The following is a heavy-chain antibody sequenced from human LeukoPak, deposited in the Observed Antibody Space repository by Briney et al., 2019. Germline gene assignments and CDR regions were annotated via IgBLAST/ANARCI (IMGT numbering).Heavy chain of an antibody. CDR3: ASVLVVAAFIDY. Sequence: PSQTLSLTCTVSGGSISSGDYYGSRIRQPPGEGLEWIGDFYYSGSTYYKPSLKSRVTTSVDTSKTQFSRKLSSVTAADTAVYYCASVLVVAAFIDYWGEGTLVTVSS. D-gene: IGHD2-15*01. J-gene: IGHJ4*02. V-gene: IGHV4-30-4*01. CDR1: GGSISSGDYY. CDR2: FYYSGST.